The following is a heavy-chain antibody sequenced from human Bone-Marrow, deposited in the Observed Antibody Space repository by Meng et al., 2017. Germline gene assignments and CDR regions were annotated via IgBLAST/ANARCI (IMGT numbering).Heavy chain of an antibody. J-gene: IGHJ4*02. D-gene: IGHD6-13*01. Sequence: QVQLQGSGPGLVKPSGTLSLTCAVASVSISSTNWWGWVRQPPGKGLEWIGEIHQDGYTNYSPSLKSRVTISVDKSRNQFSLKLNSVTAADTAVYYCGRLGPPIAAGDPFDYWGQGTLVTVSS. CDR2: IHQDGYT. V-gene: IGHV4-4*02. CDR3: GRLGPPIAAGDPFDY. CDR1: SVSISSTNW.